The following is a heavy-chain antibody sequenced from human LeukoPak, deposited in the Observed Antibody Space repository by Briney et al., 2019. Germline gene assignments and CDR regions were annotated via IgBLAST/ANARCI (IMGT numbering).Heavy chain of an antibody. J-gene: IGHJ4*02. CDR1: GGSISSGSYY. CDR3: ARSSGGDTTFDY. Sequence: SETLSLTCTVSGGSISSGSYYWSWIRQPAGKGLEWIGRIYTSGSTNYNPSLKSRVTTSVDTSKNQFSLKLSSVTAADTAVYYCARSSGGDTTFDYWGQGTLVTVSS. CDR2: IYTSGST. V-gene: IGHV4-61*02. D-gene: IGHD4-17*01.